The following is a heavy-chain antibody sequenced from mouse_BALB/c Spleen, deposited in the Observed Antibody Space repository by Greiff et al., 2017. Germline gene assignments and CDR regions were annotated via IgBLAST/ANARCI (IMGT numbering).Heavy chain of an antibody. D-gene: IGHD2-3*01. V-gene: IGHV1-12*01. J-gene: IGHJ2*01. CDR1: GYTFTSYN. CDR3: TRNDGYYSYYFDY. Sequence: LQQPGAELVKPGASVKMSCKASGYTFTSYNMHWVKQTPGQGLEWIGAIYPGNGDTSYNQKFKGKATLTADKSSSTAYMQLSSLTSEDSAVYYCTRNDGYYSYYFDYWGQGTTLTVSS. CDR2: IYPGNGDT.